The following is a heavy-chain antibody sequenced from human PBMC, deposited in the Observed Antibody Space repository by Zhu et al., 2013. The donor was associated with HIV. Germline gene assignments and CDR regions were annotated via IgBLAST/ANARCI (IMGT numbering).Heavy chain of an antibody. J-gene: IGHJ5*02. Sequence: VQLQESGPGLVKPSETLSLTCTVSGYSISSGYYWGWIRQPPGKGLEWIGSIYHSGSTYYNPSLKSRVTISVDTSKNQFSLKLSSVTAADTAVYYYARWGVYSSSWTRWSWFDPWGQGTLVTVSS. CDR3: ARWGVYSSSWTRWSWFDP. CDR1: GYSISSGYY. V-gene: IGHV4-38-2*02. CDR2: IYHSGST. D-gene: IGHD6-13*01.